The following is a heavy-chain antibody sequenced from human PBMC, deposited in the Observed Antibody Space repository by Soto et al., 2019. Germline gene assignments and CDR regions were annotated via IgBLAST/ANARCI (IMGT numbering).Heavy chain of an antibody. J-gene: IGHJ6*02. CDR2: IFYSGTT. CDR3: ARDLWVQPELYYYGMDV. CDR1: GDSISSADYY. V-gene: IGHV4-30-4*01. D-gene: IGHD1-7*01. Sequence: SETLSLTCTVSGDSISSADYYWSWIRQTPGKGLEWIGHIFYSGTTYYNPSLKSRLTISVDTSKNHFSLRLTSVTAADTAVYYCARDLWVQPELYYYGMDVWGQGTKVTVS.